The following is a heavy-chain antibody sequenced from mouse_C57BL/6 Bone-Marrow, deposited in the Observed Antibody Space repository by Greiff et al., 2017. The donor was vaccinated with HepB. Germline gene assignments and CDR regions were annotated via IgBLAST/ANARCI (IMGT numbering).Heavy chain of an antibody. J-gene: IGHJ3*01. CDR3: ARRSTWFAY. V-gene: IGHV1-19*01. CDR1: GYTFTDCY. Sequence: EVQLQESGPVLVKPGASVKMSCKASGYTFTDCYMNWVKQSHGQSLEWIGVINPYNGGTSYNQKFKGKATLTVDKSSSTAYLELNSLTSEDSAVYYCARRSTWFAYWGQGTTVTVSA. CDR2: INPYNGGT.